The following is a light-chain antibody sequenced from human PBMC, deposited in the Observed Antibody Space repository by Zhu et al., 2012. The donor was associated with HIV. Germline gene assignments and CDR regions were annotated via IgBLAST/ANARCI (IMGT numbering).Light chain of an antibody. J-gene: IGKJ1*01. CDR1: QSLATTF. CDR2: AAS. CDR3: QQYNYSPRT. Sequence: EIVLTQSPDTLSLSPGERAILSCRASQSLATTFLAWFQQRRGQAPRLLIYAASTRATDIPDRFSASGSGTDFTLTISRLEPEDFAVYYCQQYNYSPRTFGQGTKVEIK. V-gene: IGKV3-20*01.